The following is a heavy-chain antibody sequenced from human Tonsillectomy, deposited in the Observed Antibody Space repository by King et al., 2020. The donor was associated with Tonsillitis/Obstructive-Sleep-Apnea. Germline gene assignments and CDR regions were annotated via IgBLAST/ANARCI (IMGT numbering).Heavy chain of an antibody. D-gene: IGHD3-22*01. Sequence: QLVQSGAEVKKPGESLKISCKGSGYSFTSYWIGWVRQIPGKGLELMVIISPGDSDTRYSPSFQGQVTISADKSISTAYLQWSSLKASDTAMYYCARRFDSSGYSYYFDYWGQGTLVTVSS. V-gene: IGHV5-51*01. CDR2: ISPGDSDT. J-gene: IGHJ4*02. CDR1: GYSFTSYW. CDR3: ARRFDSSGYSYYFDY.